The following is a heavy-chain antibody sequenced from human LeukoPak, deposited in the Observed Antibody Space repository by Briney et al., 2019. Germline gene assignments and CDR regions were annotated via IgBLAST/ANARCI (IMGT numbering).Heavy chain of an antibody. V-gene: IGHV1-2*02. CDR2: INPNSGGT. CDR1: GYTFTGYY. D-gene: IGHD3-22*01. J-gene: IGHJ4*02. CDR3: ASRNPIERDFDY. Sequence: GASVKVSCKASGYTFTGYYMHWVRQAPGQGLEWMGWINPNSGGTNYAQKFQCRVTMTRDTSISTAYMELSRLRSDHTAAYYCASRNPIERDFDYWGQGTLVTVSS.